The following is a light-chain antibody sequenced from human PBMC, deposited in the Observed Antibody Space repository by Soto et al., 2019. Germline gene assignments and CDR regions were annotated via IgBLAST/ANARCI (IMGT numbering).Light chain of an antibody. J-gene: IGLJ2*01. CDR3: ASWDDRLGAVI. V-gene: IGLV1-47*02. Sequence: QSVLTQPPSVSGAPGQRVTISCTGSSSNIGGTNYAYWYQQLPGAAPKLLMHSNNLRPSGVPERISGSKSGTSASLAISGLRSEDEAVYYCASWDDRLGAVIFGGGTKLTVL. CDR2: SNN. CDR1: SSNIGGTNY.